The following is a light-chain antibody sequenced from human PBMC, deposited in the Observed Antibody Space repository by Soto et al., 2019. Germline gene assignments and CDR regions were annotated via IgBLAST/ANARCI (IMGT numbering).Light chain of an antibody. Sequence: EIVLAQSPCTRSLSPRERATLSGSASQSVDSTYLTWYQQKPGQAPRLLIYGAAGRATGVADRFSGSGSGADFTLTISRLEPQDFAVYFCQYYDSFRSFGQGTKV. CDR2: GAA. V-gene: IGKV3-20*01. CDR1: QSVDSTY. CDR3: QYYDSFRS. J-gene: IGKJ1*01.